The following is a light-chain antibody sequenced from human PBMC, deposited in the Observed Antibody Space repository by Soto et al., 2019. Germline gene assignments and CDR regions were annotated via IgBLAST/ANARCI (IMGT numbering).Light chain of an antibody. CDR2: GAS. Sequence: EIVMTQSPATLSVSPGVRATLSCRGSQSVSSNLAWYQQKPGQAPRLLIYGASTRATGIPARFSGSGSGTEFTLTISSLQSEDFAVYYCQQFNNWPLTFGQGTKVEIK. CDR1: QSVSSN. J-gene: IGKJ1*01. CDR3: QQFNNWPLT. V-gene: IGKV3-15*01.